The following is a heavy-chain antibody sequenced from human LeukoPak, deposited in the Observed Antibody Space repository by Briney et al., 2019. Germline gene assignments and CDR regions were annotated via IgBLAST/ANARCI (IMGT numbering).Heavy chain of an antibody. Sequence: SETLSLTCTVSAGSISSGSYYWRWIRQPAGKGLEWIGRIYTSGSTNYNPSLKSRVTISVDTSKNQFSLKLNSVTAADTAEYYCASGSGSDYVWGSYRDWGQGTLVTVSS. J-gene: IGHJ4*02. V-gene: IGHV4-61*02. CDR3: ASGSGSDYVWGSYRD. CDR2: IYTSGST. CDR1: AGSISSGSYY. D-gene: IGHD3-16*02.